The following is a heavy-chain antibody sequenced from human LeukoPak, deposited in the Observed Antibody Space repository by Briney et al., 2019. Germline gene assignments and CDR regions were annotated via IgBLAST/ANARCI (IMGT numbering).Heavy chain of an antibody. D-gene: IGHD6-13*01. Sequence: SVKVSCKASGGTFSSYAISWVRQAPGQGLEWMGGIIPIFGTANYAQKLQGRVTMTTDTSTSTAYMELRSLRSDDTAVYYCARGHYNSAAGYFDYWGQGTLVTVSS. CDR3: ARGHYNSAAGYFDY. CDR1: GGTFSSYA. CDR2: IIPIFGTA. V-gene: IGHV1-69*05. J-gene: IGHJ4*02.